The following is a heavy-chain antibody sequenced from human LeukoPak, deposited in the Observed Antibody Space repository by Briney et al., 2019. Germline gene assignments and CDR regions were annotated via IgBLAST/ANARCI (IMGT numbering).Heavy chain of an antibody. V-gene: IGHV1-18*01. CDR1: GYTFTSYG. J-gene: IGHJ4*02. Sequence: ASVKVSCKASGYTFTSYGISWVRQAPGQGLEWMGWISAYNGNTNYAQKLQGRVTMTTDTSTSTAYMELRSLRSDDTAAYYCARDLPRLVGARRATDYWGQGTLVTVSS. CDR3: ARDLPRLVGARRATDY. D-gene: IGHD1-26*01. CDR2: ISAYNGNT.